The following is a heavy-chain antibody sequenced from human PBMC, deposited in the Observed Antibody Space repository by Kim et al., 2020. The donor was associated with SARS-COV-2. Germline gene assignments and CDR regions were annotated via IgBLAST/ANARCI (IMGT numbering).Heavy chain of an antibody. D-gene: IGHD1-1*01. Sequence: GGSLRLSCAASGFTFSNYGFNWVRQAPGKGLEWVSHISGSGSPKYYAESVRGRFTISRDNAQNVLFLQMNSLRGEDTAVYYCVRGNVDNWGQGTLVTVSS. V-gene: IGHV3-48*04. CDR3: VRGNVDN. J-gene: IGHJ4*02. CDR1: GFTFSNYG. CDR2: ISGSGSPK.